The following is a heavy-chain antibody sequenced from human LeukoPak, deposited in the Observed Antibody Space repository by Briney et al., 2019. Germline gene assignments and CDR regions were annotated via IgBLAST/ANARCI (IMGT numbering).Heavy chain of an antibody. J-gene: IGHJ5*02. CDR2: IIPILGIA. V-gene: IGHV1-69*04. Sequence: GASVEVSCKASGGTFSSYAISWVRQAPGQGLEWMGRIIPILGIANYAQKFQGRVTITADKSTSTAYMELSSLRSEDTAVYYSASCRDGYNLWFDPWGQGTLVTVSS. CDR3: ASCRDGYNLWFDP. CDR1: GGTFSSYA. D-gene: IGHD5-24*01.